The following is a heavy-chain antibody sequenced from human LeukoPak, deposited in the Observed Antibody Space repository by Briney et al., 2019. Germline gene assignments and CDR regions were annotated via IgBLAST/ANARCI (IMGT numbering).Heavy chain of an antibody. J-gene: IGHJ4*02. D-gene: IGHD5-24*01. Sequence: PSQTLSLTCTVSGCSISSGSYFCRWIRQPAGKGLEWIGRIDTTGSTNSNPPLKSRDTISVDTSKNQFSLKLSSVTAADTAVYYCARDQGDGYDWGQGTLVTVSS. CDR1: GCSISSGSYF. CDR3: ARDQGDGYD. V-gene: IGHV4-61*02. CDR2: IDTTGST.